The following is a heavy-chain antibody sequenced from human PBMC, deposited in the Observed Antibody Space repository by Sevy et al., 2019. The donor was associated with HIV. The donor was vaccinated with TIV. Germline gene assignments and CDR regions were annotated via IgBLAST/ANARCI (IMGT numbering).Heavy chain of an antibody. CDR1: GDSVSSNSAA. V-gene: IGHV6-1*01. CDR2: TYYRSKWYN. Sequence: KQSQTLSLTCAISGDSVSSNSAAWNWIRQSPSRGLEWLGRTYYRSKWYNDYAVSVKSRITINPDTSKNQFSLQLNSVTPEDTAVYYCARDRGCSSTSCYAYFDYWGQGTLVTVSS. J-gene: IGHJ4*02. CDR3: ARDRGCSSTSCYAYFDY. D-gene: IGHD2-2*01.